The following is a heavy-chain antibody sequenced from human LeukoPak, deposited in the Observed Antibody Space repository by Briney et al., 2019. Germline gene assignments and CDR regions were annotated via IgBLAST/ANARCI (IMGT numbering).Heavy chain of an antibody. CDR3: ARDGSNREYQLLYTYYYYYMDV. CDR2: INPSSGGT. D-gene: IGHD2-2*02. V-gene: IGHV1-2*02. CDR1: GYTFTGYY. Sequence: GASVNVSCKASGYTFTGYYMHWVRQAPGQGLEWMGWINPSSGGTNYAQKFQGRVTMTRDTSISTAYMELSRLRSDDTAVYYCARDGSNREYQLLYTYYYYYMDVWGKGITVTVSS. J-gene: IGHJ6*03.